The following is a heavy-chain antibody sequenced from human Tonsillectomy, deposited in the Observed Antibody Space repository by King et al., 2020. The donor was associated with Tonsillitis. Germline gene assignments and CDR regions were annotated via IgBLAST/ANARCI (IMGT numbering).Heavy chain of an antibody. CDR3: RTRPPPHGTSTLDY. Sequence: VQLVESGGGLVQPGGSLRLSCAVSGFTFSDAWMNWVRQAPGKGLEWVGRIKSKTNGGTTDYAAPVNGRFTISRDDSKNTVYLQMSSLTTEDTAIYYCRTRPPPHGTSTLDYWGQGTLVTVSS. V-gene: IGHV3-15*01. J-gene: IGHJ4*02. D-gene: IGHD1-1*01. CDR2: IKSKTNGGTT. CDR1: GFTFSDAW.